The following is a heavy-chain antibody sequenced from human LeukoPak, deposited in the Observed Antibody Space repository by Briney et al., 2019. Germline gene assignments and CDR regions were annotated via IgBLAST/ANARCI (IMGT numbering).Heavy chain of an antibody. J-gene: IGHJ6*03. CDR1: GGSFSGYY. CDR2: INHSGST. Sequence: PSETLSLTCAVYGGSFSGYYWSWIRQPPGKGLEWIGEINHSGSTNYNPSLKSRVTISVDTSKNQFSLKLSSVTAADTAVYYCARGSLERAKVVPAAISNYYYYMDVWGKGTTVTVSS. D-gene: IGHD2-2*01. V-gene: IGHV4-34*01. CDR3: ARGSLERAKVVPAAISNYYYYMDV.